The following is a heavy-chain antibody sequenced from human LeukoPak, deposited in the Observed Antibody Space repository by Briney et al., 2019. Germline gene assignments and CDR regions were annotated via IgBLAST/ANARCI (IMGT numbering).Heavy chain of an antibody. CDR1: GGSISSGGYY. V-gene: IGHV4-31*03. D-gene: IGHD2-15*01. Sequence: SQTLSLTCTVSGGSISSGGYYWSWIRQHPGKGLGWIGYIYYSGSTYYNPSLKSRVTISVDTSKNQFSLKLSSVTAADTAVYYRARDLSGGNWFDPWGQGTLVTVSS. CDR2: IYYSGST. CDR3: ARDLSGGNWFDP. J-gene: IGHJ5*02.